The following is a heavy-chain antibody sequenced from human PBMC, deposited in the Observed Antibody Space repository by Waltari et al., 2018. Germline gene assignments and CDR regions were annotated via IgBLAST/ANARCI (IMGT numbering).Heavy chain of an antibody. D-gene: IGHD5-12*01. CDR3: ARVVGPSGYASFDH. CDR2: MYCSGRT. V-gene: IGHV4-31*02. Sequence: QVQLQESGPGLVRPSQNLSLICLVSGVSISSGPYYWGWIRQHPGKGLEWSAHMYCSGRTYYNPSLKSRVTISADTSKNHFSLNLMSVTAADTAVYYCARVVGPSGYASFDHWGQGALVTVSS. CDR1: GVSISSGPYY. J-gene: IGHJ4*02.